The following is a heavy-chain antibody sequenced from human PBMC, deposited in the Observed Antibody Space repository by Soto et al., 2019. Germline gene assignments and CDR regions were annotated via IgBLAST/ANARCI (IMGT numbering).Heavy chain of an antibody. Sequence: GGSLRLSCAASGFTFSNYVMSWVLQAPGKGLEWVSGIGSSGGTTHLADSVKGRFTISRDNSKNTLYLQMNSLRVEDTAVYYSGKDPNGDYIGAFDIWGQGTMVTVSS. J-gene: IGHJ3*02. CDR1: GFTFSNYV. D-gene: IGHD4-17*01. CDR3: GKDPNGDYIGAFDI. V-gene: IGHV3-23*01. CDR2: IGSSGGTT.